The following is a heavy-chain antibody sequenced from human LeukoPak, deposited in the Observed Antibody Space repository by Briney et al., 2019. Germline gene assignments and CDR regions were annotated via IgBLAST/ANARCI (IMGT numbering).Heavy chain of an antibody. J-gene: IGHJ1*01. V-gene: IGHV3-30*04. CDR2: VSYGGNTK. CDR1: GFTFSTYA. Sequence: PGGSLRLSCAASGFTFSTYAMHWVRQAPGRGLEWVAVVSYGGNTKYYADSAKGRFTISRDNSKNTVYLQMTSLRAEDTAVYYCAAYCSSTACYPPPIHEYFQHWGQGTLVTVSS. D-gene: IGHD2-2*01. CDR3: AAYCSSTACYPPPIHEYFQH.